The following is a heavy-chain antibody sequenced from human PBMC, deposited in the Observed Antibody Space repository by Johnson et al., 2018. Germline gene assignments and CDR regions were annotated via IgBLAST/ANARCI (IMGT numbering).Heavy chain of an antibody. Sequence: QVQLVQSGAEVKKPGASVKVSCKASGYIFTSYDINWVRQATGQGIEWMGWMNSNSGNTGYAQKFQGRVTMTRNTSISTAYMELSSLRSEDTAVYYCARGLPPYYYKYGMAGGGQGTTVTVSS. CDR1: GYIFTSYD. V-gene: IGHV1-8*01. J-gene: IGHJ6*02. CDR3: ARGLPPYYYKYGMAG. CDR2: MNSNSGNT.